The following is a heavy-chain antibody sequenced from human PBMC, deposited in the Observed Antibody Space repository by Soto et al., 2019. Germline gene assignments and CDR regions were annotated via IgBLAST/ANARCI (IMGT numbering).Heavy chain of an antibody. D-gene: IGHD3-3*01. J-gene: IGHJ5*02. Sequence: QVQLVESGGGLVKPGGSLRLSCAASGFTFSDYYMSWIRQAPGKGLEWVSYISSSGSTIYYADSVKGRFTISRDNAKNSLYLQMNSMRAEDTAVYYCAREDLYYDFWSGYPRWFDPWGQGTLVTVSS. CDR2: ISSSGSTI. CDR1: GFTFSDYY. V-gene: IGHV3-11*01. CDR3: AREDLYYDFWSGYPRWFDP.